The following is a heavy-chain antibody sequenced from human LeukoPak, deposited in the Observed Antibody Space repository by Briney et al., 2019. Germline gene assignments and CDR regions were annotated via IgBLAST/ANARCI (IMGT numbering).Heavy chain of an antibody. CDR3: AREGGYSSSWYRLFDY. D-gene: IGHD6-13*01. CDR1: GFTFSSYS. CDR2: ISSSGRSI. V-gene: IGHV3-21*05. Sequence: GGSLRLSCAASGFTFSSYSMNWVRQAPGKGLEWVSYISSSGRSILYADSVKGRFTVSRDNAKNTLYLQMNSLRAEDTAVYYCAREGGYSSSWYRLFDYWGQGTLVTVSS. J-gene: IGHJ4*02.